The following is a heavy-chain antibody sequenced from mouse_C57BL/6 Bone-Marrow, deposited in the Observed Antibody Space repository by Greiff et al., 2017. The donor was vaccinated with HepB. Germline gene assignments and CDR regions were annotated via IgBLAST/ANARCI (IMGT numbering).Heavy chain of an antibody. J-gene: IGHJ3*01. V-gene: IGHV5-12*01. CDR1: GFTFSDYY. CDR2: ISNGGGST. CDR3: ARHKGNSLPY. Sequence: EVKLVESGGGLVQPGGSLKLSCAASGFTFSDYYMYWVRQTPEKRLEWVAYISNGGGSTYYPDTVKGRFTISRDNAKNTLYLQMSRLKSEDTAMYYCARHKGNSLPYWGQGTLVTVSA. D-gene: IGHD2-1*01.